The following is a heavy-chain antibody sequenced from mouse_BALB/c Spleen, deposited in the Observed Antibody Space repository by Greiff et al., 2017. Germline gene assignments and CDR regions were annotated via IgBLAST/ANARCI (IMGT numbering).Heavy chain of an antibody. CDR2: IYPGDGDT. CDR1: GYTFTSYW. D-gene: IGHD1-1*01. Sequence: VKLQESGAELARPGASVKLSCKASGYTFTSYWMQWVKQRPGQGLEWIGAIYPGDGDTRYTQKFKGKATLTADKSSSTAYMQLSSLASEDSAVYYCARYSGKGSMDYWGQGTSVTVSS. J-gene: IGHJ4*01. V-gene: IGHV1-87*01. CDR3: ARYSGKGSMDY.